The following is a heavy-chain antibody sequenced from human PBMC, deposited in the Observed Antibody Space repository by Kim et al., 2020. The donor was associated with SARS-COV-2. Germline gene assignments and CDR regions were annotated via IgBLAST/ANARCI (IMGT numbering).Heavy chain of an antibody. J-gene: IGHJ5*02. CDR3: PTDPYSPRPPYTWFDP. D-gene: IGHD4-4*01. Sequence: PVKGRVTISKDDSKNTLYRQMNSLKTEDTAVYYCPTDPYSPRPPYTWFDPWGQGTLVTVSS. V-gene: IGHV3-15*01.